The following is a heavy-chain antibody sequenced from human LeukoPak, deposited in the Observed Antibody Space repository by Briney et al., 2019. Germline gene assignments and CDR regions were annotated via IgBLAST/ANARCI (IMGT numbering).Heavy chain of an antibody. V-gene: IGHV3-74*01. J-gene: IGHJ4*02. D-gene: IGHD4-17*01. CDR1: GFTFSNYW. CDR3: AKGGATVIDY. Sequence: GGSLRLSCAASGFTFSNYWMHWVRQAPGKGLVWVSRINSGGSSTTSADPVKGRFTISRDNAKNTLYLQMNSLRAEDTAVYYCAKGGATVIDYWGQGTLVTVSS. CDR2: INSGGSST.